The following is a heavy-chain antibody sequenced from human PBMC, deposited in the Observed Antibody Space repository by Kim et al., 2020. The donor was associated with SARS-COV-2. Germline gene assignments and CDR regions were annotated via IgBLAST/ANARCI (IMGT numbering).Heavy chain of an antibody. D-gene: IGHD3-3*01. V-gene: IGHV3-15*01. CDR1: GFTFSNAW. J-gene: IGHJ6*03. CDR2: IKSKTDGGTT. Sequence: GGSLRLSCAASGFTFSNAWMSWVRQAPGKGLEWVGRIKSKTDGGTTDYAAPVKGRFTISRDDSKNTLYLQMNSLKTEDTAVYYCTTDPNKPYDFWSVSPYYYYYMDVWGKGTTVTVSS. CDR3: TTDPNKPYDFWSVSPYYYYYMDV.